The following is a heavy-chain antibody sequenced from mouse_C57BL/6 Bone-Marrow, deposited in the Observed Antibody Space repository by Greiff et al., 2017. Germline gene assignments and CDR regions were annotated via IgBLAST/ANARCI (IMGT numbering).Heavy chain of an antibody. J-gene: IGHJ1*03. CDR3: TTLIYYYWYFDV. V-gene: IGHV14-4*01. CDR2: IDPENGDT. D-gene: IGHD1-1*01. Sequence: DVKLQESGAELVRPGASVKLSCTASGFNIKDDYMHWVKQRPEQGLEWIGWIDPENGDTEYASKFQGKATITADTSSNTAYLQLSSLTSEDTAVYYCTTLIYYYWYFDVWGTGTTVTVSS. CDR1: GFNIKDDY.